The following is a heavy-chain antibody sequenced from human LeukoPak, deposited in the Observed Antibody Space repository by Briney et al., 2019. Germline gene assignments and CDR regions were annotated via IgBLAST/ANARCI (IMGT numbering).Heavy chain of an antibody. CDR3: ARQTRYCTSTRCSDLHYYYHYYMDV. J-gene: IGHJ6*03. V-gene: IGHV4-39*01. Sequence: SETLSLTCTVSGGSISSSSCYWGWIRQPPGKGLEWIGSISYYRGNTYYNPSLKSRVTISVDTSKNQFSLKLSSVTATDTAVYYCARQTRYCTSTRCSDLHYYYHYYMDVWGKGTTVTISS. CDR1: GGSISSSSCY. D-gene: IGHD2-2*01. CDR2: ISYYRGNT.